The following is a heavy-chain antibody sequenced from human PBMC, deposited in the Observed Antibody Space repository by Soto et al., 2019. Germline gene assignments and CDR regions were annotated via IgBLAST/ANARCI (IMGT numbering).Heavy chain of an antibody. J-gene: IGHJ6*02. CDR3: ARAEYSSSRGFYYGMDV. V-gene: IGHV1-69*13. Sequence: GASVKVSCKASGYTFSNHYIHWVRQVPGQGLEWMGGIIPIFGTANYAQKFQGRVTITADESTSTAYMELSSLRSEDTAVYYCARAEYSSSRGFYYGMDVWGQGTTVTVSS. D-gene: IGHD6-6*01. CDR1: GYTFSNHY. CDR2: IIPIFGTA.